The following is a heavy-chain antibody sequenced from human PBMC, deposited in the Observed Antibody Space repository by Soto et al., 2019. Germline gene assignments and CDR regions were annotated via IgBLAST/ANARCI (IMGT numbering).Heavy chain of an antibody. CDR1: GFTFSSYS. D-gene: IGHD3-10*01. Sequence: PGGSVRLSCAASGFTFSSYSMNWVRQAPGKGLEWVSYISSSSSTIYYADSVKGRFTISRDNAKNSLYLQMNGLRDEDTAVYYCARQFAGVRGVLDYWGQGTLVTVSS. CDR3: ARQFAGVRGVLDY. V-gene: IGHV3-48*02. CDR2: ISSSSSTI. J-gene: IGHJ4*02.